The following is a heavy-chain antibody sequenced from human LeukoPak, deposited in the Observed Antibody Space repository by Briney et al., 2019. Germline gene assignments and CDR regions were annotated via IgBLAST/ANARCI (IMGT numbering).Heavy chain of an antibody. CDR1: GDSFSSTGYY. CDR2: FYRENM. V-gene: IGHV4-61*02. J-gene: IGHJ6*02. Sequence: PSETLSLTCTVSGDSFSSTGYYWNWIRQPAGKGLEWIGRFYRENMDYNPSLKSRATISVDTSKNQFSLRLTSVTAADTAVYYCARVGSPVWFGEYGAMDVWGQGTTVTVSS. D-gene: IGHD3-10*01. CDR3: ARVGSPVWFGEYGAMDV.